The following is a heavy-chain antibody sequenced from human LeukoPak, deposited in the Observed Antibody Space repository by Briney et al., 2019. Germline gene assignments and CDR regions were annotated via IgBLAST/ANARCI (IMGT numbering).Heavy chain of an antibody. Sequence: SETLSLTCTVSGGSISSSSYYWGWIRQPPGKGLEWIGSIYYSGSTYYNPSLKSRVTISVDMSKNQFSLKLSSVTAADTAVYYCARYTGYYDFWSGYSEFYMDVWGKGTTVTVSS. CDR2: IYYSGST. D-gene: IGHD3-3*01. CDR3: ARYTGYYDFWSGYSEFYMDV. V-gene: IGHV4-39*01. CDR1: GGSISSSSYY. J-gene: IGHJ6*03.